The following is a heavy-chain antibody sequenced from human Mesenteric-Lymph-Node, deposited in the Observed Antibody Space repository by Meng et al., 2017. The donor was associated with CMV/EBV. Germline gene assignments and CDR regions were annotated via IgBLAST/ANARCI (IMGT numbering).Heavy chain of an antibody. J-gene: IGHJ4*02. V-gene: IGHV3-74*01. CDR2: INSDGSST. CDR3: ARCSSTSCRNFDY. Sequence: GESLKISCAASGFTFSSYWMHWVRQAPGKGLVWVSRINSDGSSTSYADSVRGRFTMSRDNSKNTLYVQMNSLRVEDTAVYYCARCSSTSCRNFDYWGQGTLVTVSS. D-gene: IGHD2-2*01. CDR1: GFTFSSYW.